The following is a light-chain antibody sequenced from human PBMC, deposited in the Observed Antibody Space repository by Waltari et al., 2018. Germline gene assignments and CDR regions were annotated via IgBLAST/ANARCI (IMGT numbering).Light chain of an antibody. Sequence: QYVLTQPPSASRTPGQRVATPCSCRSPELGRNTINSYHQLPGTAPEPLIHFNEQQPSGVPVRFSVSKSGTSASLAISGLRSEDEADYYCSAWDDSLNGVGFGGGTKLTVL. V-gene: IGLV1-44*01. CDR2: FNE. J-gene: IGLJ2*01. CDR1: SPELGRNT. CDR3: SAWDDSLNGVG.